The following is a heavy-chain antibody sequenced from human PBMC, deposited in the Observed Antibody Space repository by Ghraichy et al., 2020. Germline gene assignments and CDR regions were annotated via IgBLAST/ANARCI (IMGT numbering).Heavy chain of an antibody. Sequence: GGSLRLSCAASGFTISSNFMTWVRQAPGKGLEWVSLISSGGTPYYADSVKGRFTISRDNSMNTLDLQMNSLRDEDTAVYFCARGGSSSSVFDYWGQGTLVTVSS. V-gene: IGHV3-53*01. CDR2: ISSGGTP. D-gene: IGHD6-6*01. J-gene: IGHJ4*02. CDR1: GFTISSNF. CDR3: ARGGSSSSVFDY.